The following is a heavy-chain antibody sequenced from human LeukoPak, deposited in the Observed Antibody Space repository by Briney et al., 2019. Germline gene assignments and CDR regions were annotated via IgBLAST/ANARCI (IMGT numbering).Heavy chain of an antibody. CDR3: ARGGKEMATITTFDY. CDR1: GGSISSYY. D-gene: IGHD5-24*01. J-gene: IGHJ4*02. Sequence: KPSETLSLTCTVSGGSISSYYWSWIRQPPGKGLEWIGYIYYSGSTNYDPSLKSRVTISVDTSKNQFSLKLSSVTAADTAVYYCARGGKEMATITTFDYWGQGTLVTVSS. CDR2: IYYSGST. V-gene: IGHV4-59*01.